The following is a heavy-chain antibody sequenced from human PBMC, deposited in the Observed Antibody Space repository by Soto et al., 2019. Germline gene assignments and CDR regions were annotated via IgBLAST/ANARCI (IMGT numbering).Heavy chain of an antibody. Sequence: SVKVSCKASGGTFSSYAISWVRQAPGQGLEWMGGIIPIFGTANYAQKFQGRVTITRDTSASTAYMELSSLRSEDTAVYYCARGSLDFINPGAFDIWGQGTMVTVSS. J-gene: IGHJ3*02. CDR3: ARGSLDFINPGAFDI. CDR2: IIPIFGTA. V-gene: IGHV1-69*05. CDR1: GGTFSSYA.